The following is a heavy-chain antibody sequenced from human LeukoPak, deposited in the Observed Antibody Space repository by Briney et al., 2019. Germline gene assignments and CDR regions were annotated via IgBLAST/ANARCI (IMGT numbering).Heavy chain of an antibody. V-gene: IGHV7-4-1*02. J-gene: IGHJ3*02. D-gene: IGHD4/OR15-4a*01. CDR1: GYTFTSYA. CDR3: ARTSVGSYGAGGRAFDI. CDR2: INTNTGNP. Sequence: ASVKVSCKASGYTFTSYAMNWVRQAPGQGLEWMGWINTNTGNPTYAQGFTGRFVFSLDTSVSTAYLQISSLKAEDTAVYYCARTSVGSYGAGGRAFDIWGQGTMVTVSS.